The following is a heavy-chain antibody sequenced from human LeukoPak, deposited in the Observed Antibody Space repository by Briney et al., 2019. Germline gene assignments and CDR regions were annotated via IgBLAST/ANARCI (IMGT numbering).Heavy chain of an antibody. CDR1: GGSISSSSYY. CDR3: ARQLRGYSGYDKYYFDY. CDR2: LYYSGST. V-gene: IGHV4-39*01. Sequence: SETLSLTCSVSGGSISSSSYYWGWIRQPPGKGLEWIGSLYYSGSTYYNPSLKSRVTISVDTSKNQFSLKLSSVTAADTAVYYCARQLRGYSGYDKYYFDYWGQGTLVTASS. J-gene: IGHJ4*02. D-gene: IGHD5-12*01.